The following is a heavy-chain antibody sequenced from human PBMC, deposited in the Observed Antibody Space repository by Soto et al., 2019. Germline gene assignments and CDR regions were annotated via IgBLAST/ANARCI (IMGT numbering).Heavy chain of an antibody. D-gene: IGHD1-20*01. Sequence: PSETLSLTGAVYCGSVNGYYWNWIRQPPGKGLEWIGEINHTGGTHYNPSLKSRVTMSVDTSKNQFSLRLSSVTAADTAIYFCATRITVFGLLIPPLDPWGQGTQVTVSS. CDR3: ATRITVFGLLIPPLDP. CDR2: INHTGGT. CDR1: CGSVNGYY. J-gene: IGHJ5*02. V-gene: IGHV4-34*01.